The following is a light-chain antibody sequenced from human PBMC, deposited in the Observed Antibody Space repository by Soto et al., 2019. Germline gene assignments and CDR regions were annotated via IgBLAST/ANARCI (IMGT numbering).Light chain of an antibody. V-gene: IGKV4-1*01. J-gene: IGKJ1*01. CDR1: QSVLYSSSNNHY. Sequence: DIVMTQSPDSLAVSLGERATINCKSSQSVLYSSSNNHYLAWYQQKPGQPPKLLIYWASTRESGVPDRFSGSGSGTDFTLTISSLQAEDVAVYNCQQYYSTPRTFGQGTKVEIK. CDR3: QQYYSTPRT. CDR2: WAS.